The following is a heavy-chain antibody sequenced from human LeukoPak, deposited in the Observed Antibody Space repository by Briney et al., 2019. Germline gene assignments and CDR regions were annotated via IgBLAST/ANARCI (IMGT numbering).Heavy chain of an antibody. CDR1: GFTFSNAW. D-gene: IGHD3-10*01. J-gene: IGHJ4*02. CDR2: IKSKTDGGTT. CDR3: TTQRSRITMVRGVIRSDH. V-gene: IGHV3-15*01. Sequence: AGGSLRLSCAASGFTFSNAWMSWVRQGPGKGLEWVGRIKSKTDGGTTDYAAPVKGRFTISRDDSKNTLYLQMNSLETEDTAVYYCTTQRSRITMVRGVIRSDHWGQGTLVTVSS.